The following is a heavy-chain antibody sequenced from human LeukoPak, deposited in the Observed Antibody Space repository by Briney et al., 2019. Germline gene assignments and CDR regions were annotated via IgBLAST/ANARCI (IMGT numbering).Heavy chain of an antibody. V-gene: IGHV1-2*02. J-gene: IGHJ6*02. CDR2: IKPNSGDT. D-gene: IGHD2-15*01. Sequence: ASVKVSCKASGYTSTANYMHWVRQAPGQGLEWMGWIKPNSGDTNYAQEFQGRVIVTRDTSINTAYMELSWLRSDDTAVYYCARDGGYYYMDVWGQGTTVTVSS. CDR1: GYTSTANY. CDR3: ARDGGYYYMDV.